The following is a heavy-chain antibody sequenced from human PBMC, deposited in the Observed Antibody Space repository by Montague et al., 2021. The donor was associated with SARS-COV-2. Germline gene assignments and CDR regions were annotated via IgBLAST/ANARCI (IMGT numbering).Heavy chain of an antibody. Sequence: SLRLSCAASGFTSNSYGMHWVRQAPGKGLEWAAVIWYDGSNKYCADSVKGRFTISRDNSKNTLYLQMNSLRAEDTAVYYCARDRYYYGSGSLDAFDIWGQGTMVTVSS. CDR1: GFTSNSYG. CDR2: IWYDGSNK. V-gene: IGHV3-33*01. J-gene: IGHJ3*02. CDR3: ARDRYYYGSGSLDAFDI. D-gene: IGHD3-10*01.